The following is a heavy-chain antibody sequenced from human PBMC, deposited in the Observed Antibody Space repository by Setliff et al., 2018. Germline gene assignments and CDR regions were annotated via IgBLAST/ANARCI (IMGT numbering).Heavy chain of an antibody. V-gene: IGHV5-51*01. CDR3: ARIGIKSGYYFDY. D-gene: IGHD3-22*01. CDR2: VFSGDSDT. Sequence: GSLKISCKGSGYSFTTYWIGWVRQMPGKGLEWMGIVFSGDSDTRYSPSFQGQVTMSADKSINTAYLQWSSLKASDTAIYYCARIGIKSGYYFDYWGQGTLVTVS. CDR1: GYSFTTYW. J-gene: IGHJ4*02.